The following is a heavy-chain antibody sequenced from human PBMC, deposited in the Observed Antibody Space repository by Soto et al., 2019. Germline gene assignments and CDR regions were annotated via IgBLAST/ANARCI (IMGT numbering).Heavy chain of an antibody. J-gene: IGHJ6*02. CDR2: IIPIFGTA. Sequence: SVKVSCKASGGTFSSYAISWVRQAPGQGLEWMGGIIPIFGTANYAQKFQGRVTITADESTSTAYMELSSLRSEDTAVYYCARDTIVRPAARHYYYYYGMDVWGQGTTVTVSS. D-gene: IGHD2-2*01. CDR1: GGTFSSYA. CDR3: ARDTIVRPAARHYYYYYGMDV. V-gene: IGHV1-69*13.